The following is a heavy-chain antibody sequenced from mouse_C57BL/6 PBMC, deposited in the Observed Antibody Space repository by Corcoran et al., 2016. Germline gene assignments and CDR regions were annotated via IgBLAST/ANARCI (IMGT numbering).Heavy chain of an antibody. Sequence: EVPLQQSGPELVKPGASVKISCKASGSTFTDYYMNWVKQSHGKSLEWIGDINPNNGGTSYNQKFKGKATLTVDKSSSTAYMELRSLTSADSAVYYCARGAIKYYAMDYRGQGTSVTVSA. CDR3: ARGAIKYYAMDY. V-gene: IGHV1-26*01. CDR2: INPNNGGT. CDR1: GSTFTDYY. D-gene: IGHD3-1*01. J-gene: IGHJ4*01.